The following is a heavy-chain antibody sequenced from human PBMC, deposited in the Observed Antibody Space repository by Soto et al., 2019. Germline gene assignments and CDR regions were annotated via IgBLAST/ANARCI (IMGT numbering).Heavy chain of an antibody. V-gene: IGHV4-34*01. J-gene: IGHJ4*02. D-gene: IGHD6-19*01. Sequence: QVHLQQWGAGLLKPSETLSLTCGVYNGSFSDYFWNWIRQPPGKGLEWIGEIKESGFATYNPSLKRRVTMSVDTANNQFSLKVTSVTAADTAVSYCARGKSSGPLYYFDTWGQGTLVTVSS. CDR2: IKESGFA. CDR1: NGSFSDYF. CDR3: ARGKSSGPLYYFDT.